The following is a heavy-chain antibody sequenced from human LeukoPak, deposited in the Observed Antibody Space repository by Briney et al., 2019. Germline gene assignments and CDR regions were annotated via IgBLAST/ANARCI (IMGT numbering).Heavy chain of an antibody. J-gene: IGHJ4*02. V-gene: IGHV3-53*01. CDR3: ARDLNY. Sequence: PGGSLRLSCAASGFTVNNNYMSWVRQAPGKGLEWVSIIDTGVNKYYADSVKGRFTMSRENSKNTLYLQMNSLRVEDTAVYYCARDLNYWGPGTLVTVSS. CDR2: IDTGVNK. CDR1: GFTVNNNY.